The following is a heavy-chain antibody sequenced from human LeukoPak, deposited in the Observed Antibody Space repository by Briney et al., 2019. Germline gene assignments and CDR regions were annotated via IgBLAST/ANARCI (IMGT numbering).Heavy chain of an antibody. CDR1: GFTFSSYS. V-gene: IGHV3-21*04. CDR3: AKDLSLGAMVATFHI. J-gene: IGHJ3*02. D-gene: IGHD5-18*01. CDR2: ISSSSSYI. Sequence: GGSLRLSCAASGFTFSSYSMHWVRQAPGKGLEWVSSISSSSSYIYYADSVKGRFTISRDNAKNSLYLQLNSLRAEDTAVYYCAKDLSLGAMVATFHIWGQGTMVTVSS.